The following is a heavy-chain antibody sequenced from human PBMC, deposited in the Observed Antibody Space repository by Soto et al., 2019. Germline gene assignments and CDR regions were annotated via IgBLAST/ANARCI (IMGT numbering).Heavy chain of an antibody. CDR1: GFTFSSYA. J-gene: IGHJ3*02. D-gene: IGHD2-2*02. CDR2: ISGSGGST. V-gene: IGHV3-23*01. CDR3: AKGERKYQLLYCAFDI. Sequence: EVQLLESGGGLVQPGGSLRLSCAASGFTFSSYAMSWVRQAPGKGLEWVSAISGSGGSTYYADSVKGRFTISRDNSKNTLYLQMNSLRAEDTAVYYCAKGERKYQLLYCAFDIWGQGTMVTVSS.